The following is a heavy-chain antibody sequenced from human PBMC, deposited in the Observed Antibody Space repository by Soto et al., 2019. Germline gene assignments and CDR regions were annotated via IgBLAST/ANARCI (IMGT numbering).Heavy chain of an antibody. CDR3: ARAPRGYDFWSGYYTLDY. D-gene: IGHD3-3*01. CDR1: GFTFSSYS. J-gene: IGHJ4*02. CDR2: ISSSGGST. V-gene: IGHV3-21*01. Sequence: EVQLVESGGGLVKPGGSLRLSCAASGFTFSSYSMNWVRQAPGKGLEWVSSISSSGGSTYYADSVKGRFTISRDNSKNTLYLQMNSLRAEDTAVYYCARAPRGYDFWSGYYTLDYWGQGTLVTVSS.